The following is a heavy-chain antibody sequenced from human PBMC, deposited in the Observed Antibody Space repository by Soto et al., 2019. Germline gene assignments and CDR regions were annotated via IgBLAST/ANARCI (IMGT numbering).Heavy chain of an antibody. CDR3: ARSNYYDSSGYYYDAFDI. V-gene: IGHV4-30-2*01. Sequence: QLQLQESGSGLVKPSQTLSLTCAVSGGSISSGGYSWSWIRQPPGKGLEWIGYIYHSGSTYYNPSLKSRVTIEVDRTKNQFSLKLSSVTAADTAVYYCARSNYYDSSGYYYDAFDIWGQGTMVTGSS. CDR2: IYHSGST. J-gene: IGHJ3*02. D-gene: IGHD3-22*01. CDR1: GGSISSGGYS.